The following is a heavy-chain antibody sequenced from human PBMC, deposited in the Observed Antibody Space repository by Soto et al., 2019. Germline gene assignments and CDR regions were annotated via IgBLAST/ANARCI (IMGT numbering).Heavy chain of an antibody. J-gene: IGHJ4*02. CDR3: ARDPGFIAVADYYFDY. CDR1: GYTFTGYY. D-gene: IGHD6-19*01. CDR2: INPNSGGT. Sequence: ASVKVSCKASGYTFTGYYMHWVRQAPGQGLEWMGWINPNSGGTNYAQKFQGWVTMTRDTSISTAYMELSRLRSDDTAVYYCARDPGFIAVADYYFDYWGQGTLVTVSS. V-gene: IGHV1-2*04.